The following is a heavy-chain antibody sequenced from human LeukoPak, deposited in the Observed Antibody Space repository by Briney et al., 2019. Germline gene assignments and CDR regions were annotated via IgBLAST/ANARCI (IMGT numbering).Heavy chain of an antibody. CDR2: IYSGGGT. Sequence: GGSLRLSRAASAFTVSSNHMSWVRQAPGKGLEWVSLIYSGGGTYYADSVRGRFTISRDNSKNTLYLQMNSLRAEDTAVYYCARGPISSLAFDYWGQGTLVTVSS. D-gene: IGHD3-16*02. V-gene: IGHV3-66*01. J-gene: IGHJ4*02. CDR3: ARGPISSLAFDY. CDR1: AFTVSSNH.